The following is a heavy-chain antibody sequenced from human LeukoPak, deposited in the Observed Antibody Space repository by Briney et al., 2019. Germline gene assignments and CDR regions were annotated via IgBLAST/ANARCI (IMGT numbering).Heavy chain of an antibody. D-gene: IGHD3-16*02. CDR1: GLTFSSYA. J-gene: IGHJ4*02. CDR3: AKGGLIAYFDY. CDR2: ISGSDDST. Sequence: GGSLRLSCAASGLTFSSYAMSWVRQAPGKGLEWVSAISGSDDSTYYADSVKGRFTISRDNSKNTSYLQMNSLRAEDTALYYCAKGGLIAYFDYWGQGTLVTVSS. V-gene: IGHV3-23*01.